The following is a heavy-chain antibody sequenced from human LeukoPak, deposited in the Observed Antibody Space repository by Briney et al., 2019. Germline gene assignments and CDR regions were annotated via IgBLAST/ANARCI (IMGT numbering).Heavy chain of an antibody. CDR2: ISYDGSNK. CDR1: GFTFSSYA. CDR3: ARDPLGTRPCFDY. J-gene: IGHJ4*02. D-gene: IGHD1-1*01. V-gene: IGHV3-30*04. Sequence: GGSLRLSCAASGFTFSSYAMHWVRQAPGKGLEWVAVISYDGSNKYYAHSVKGRFTISRDNSKNTLYLQMNSLRAEDTAVYYCARDPLGTRPCFDYWGQGTLVTVSS.